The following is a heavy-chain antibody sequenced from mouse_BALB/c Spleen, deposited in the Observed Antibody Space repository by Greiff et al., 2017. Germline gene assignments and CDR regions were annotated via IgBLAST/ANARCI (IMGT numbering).Heavy chain of an antibody. Sequence: EVQLVESGGGLVKPGGSLKLSCAASGFTFSDYYMYWVRQTPEKRLEWVATISDGGSYTYYPDSVKGRFTISRDNAKNNLYLKMSSLKSEDTAMYYCARDRGNYDYYAMDYWGQGTSVTVSS. CDR1: GFTFSDYY. D-gene: IGHD2-1*01. J-gene: IGHJ4*01. V-gene: IGHV5-4*02. CDR2: ISDGGSYT. CDR3: ARDRGNYDYYAMDY.